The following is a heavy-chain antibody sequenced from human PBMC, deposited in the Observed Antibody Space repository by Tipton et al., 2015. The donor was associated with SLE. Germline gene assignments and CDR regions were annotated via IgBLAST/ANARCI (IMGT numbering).Heavy chain of an antibody. V-gene: IGHV3-21*01. D-gene: IGHD6-13*01. Sequence: SLRLSCAVSEFTFSSYSMNWVRQAPGKGLEWVSSISSSSTYIYYADSVKGRFTISRDNAKNSLYLQMNSLRVEDTAVYYCATKAATGLYYFDYWGQGTLVTVSS. CDR3: ATKAATGLYYFDY. CDR1: EFTFSSYS. J-gene: IGHJ4*02. CDR2: ISSSSTYI.